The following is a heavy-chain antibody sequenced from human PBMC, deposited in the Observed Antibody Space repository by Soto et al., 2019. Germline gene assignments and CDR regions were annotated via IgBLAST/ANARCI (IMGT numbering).Heavy chain of an antibody. D-gene: IGHD1-1*01. CDR3: VNSPDNSPSDY. V-gene: IGHV2-5*01. J-gene: IGHJ4*02. CDR1: GFSLSTFEMG. Sequence: SGPTLVNPTQTLTLTCTFSGFSLSTFEMGVGWIRQPPGKAPEWLALIYWNDDKRYNPSLNSRLTIAKDTSKNLVVLTMTNVDPVDAATYYCVNSPDNSPSDYWGQGTLVTVSS. CDR2: IYWNDDK.